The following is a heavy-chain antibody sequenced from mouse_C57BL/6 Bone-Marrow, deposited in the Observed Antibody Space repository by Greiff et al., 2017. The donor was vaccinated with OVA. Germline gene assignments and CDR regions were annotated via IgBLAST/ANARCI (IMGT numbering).Heavy chain of an antibody. CDR2: IHPNSGST. D-gene: IGHD1-1*01. CDR3: ARRLYYGSSYFDY. CDR1: GYTFTSYW. Sequence: VKLQQPGAELVKPGASVKLSCKASGYTFTSYWMHWVKQRPGQGLEWIGMIHPNSGSTNYNEKFKSKATLTVDKSSSTAYMQLSSLTSEDSAVYYCARRLYYGSSYFDYWGQGTTLTVSS. J-gene: IGHJ2*01. V-gene: IGHV1-64*01.